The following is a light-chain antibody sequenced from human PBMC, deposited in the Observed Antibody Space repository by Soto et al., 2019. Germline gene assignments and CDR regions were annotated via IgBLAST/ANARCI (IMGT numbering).Light chain of an antibody. V-gene: IGKV1-5*01. J-gene: IGKJ5*01. CDR3: QQLFDSTIT. CDR1: QTISSW. Sequence: DIQMTQSPSTLSGPVGDRVTITCRASQTISSWLAWYQQKPGKAPKLLIYAASTLESGVPSRFSATVSGTEFSLTITSLQPEDFATYDCQQLFDSTITFGQGTRLEIK. CDR2: AAS.